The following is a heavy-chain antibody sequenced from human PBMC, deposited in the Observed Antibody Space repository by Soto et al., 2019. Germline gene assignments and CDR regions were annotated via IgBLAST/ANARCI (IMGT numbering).Heavy chain of an antibody. CDR1: GFTFSSYA. Sequence: GGSLRLSCAASGFTFSSYAMHWVRQAPGKGLEWVAVISYDGSNKYYADSVKGRFTISRDNSKNTLYLQMNSLRAEDTAVYYCAREGIAARLSSFMDVWGQGTTVTVS. CDR2: ISYDGSNK. V-gene: IGHV3-30-3*01. CDR3: AREGIAARLSSFMDV. J-gene: IGHJ6*02. D-gene: IGHD6-6*01.